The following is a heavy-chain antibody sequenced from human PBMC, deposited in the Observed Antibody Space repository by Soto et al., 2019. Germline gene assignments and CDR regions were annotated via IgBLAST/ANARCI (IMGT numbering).Heavy chain of an antibody. CDR2: ISSSSSYI. Sequence: KTGGSRRLSCAASGFTFSSYIMNWVRQAPGKGLEWVSSISSSSSYIYYADSVKGRFTISRDNAKNSLYLQMNSLRAEDTAVYYCARYCSSTSCPANSYYYYGMDVWGQGTTVTVSS. V-gene: IGHV3-21*01. CDR3: ARYCSSTSCPANSYYYYGMDV. CDR1: GFTFSSYI. J-gene: IGHJ6*02. D-gene: IGHD2-2*01.